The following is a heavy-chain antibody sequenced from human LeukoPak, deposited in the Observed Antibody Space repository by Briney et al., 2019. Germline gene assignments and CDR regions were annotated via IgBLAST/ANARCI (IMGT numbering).Heavy chain of an antibody. D-gene: IGHD3-3*01. CDR3: RKEPLECFFDS. Sequence: GGSLRLSCAASGFTFSTYGLHWVRQAPGKGLEWVAFIRYDGTYKYYADSVKGRFTISRDDSKNTLYLQMNSLRPEDTAVYSCRKEPLECFFDSWGQGTLVTVSS. CDR2: IRYDGTYK. V-gene: IGHV3-30*02. CDR1: GFTFSTYG. J-gene: IGHJ4*02.